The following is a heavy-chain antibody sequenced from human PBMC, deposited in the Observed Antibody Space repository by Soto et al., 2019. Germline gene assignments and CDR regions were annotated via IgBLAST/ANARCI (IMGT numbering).Heavy chain of an antibody. CDR2: IYGDGGT. CDR1: GFTVNNRY. V-gene: IGHV3-53*01. J-gene: IGHJ5*02. Sequence: GSLRLSCAASGFTVNNRYMSWVRQPPGKGLEWLSVIYGDGGTYYADSVKGRFTISRDNSKNTLYLQMNSLRVEDTAIYYCLSSSWGQGTLVTVSS. CDR3: LSSS.